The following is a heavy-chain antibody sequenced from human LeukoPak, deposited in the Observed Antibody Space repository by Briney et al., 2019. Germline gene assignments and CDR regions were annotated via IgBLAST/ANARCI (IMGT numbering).Heavy chain of an antibody. D-gene: IGHD3-10*01. V-gene: IGHV3-11*06. CDR3: ARVRVRGANHWDY. J-gene: IGHJ4*02. Sequence: LSLTCALNGGSFSGFYWGWVRQPPGKGLEWISYISSSSSSYTNYADSVKGRFTNSRDNAKNSLYLQMNSLRAEDTAVYYCARVRVRGANHWDYWGQGTLVTVSS. CDR1: GGSFSGFY. CDR2: ISSSSSSYT.